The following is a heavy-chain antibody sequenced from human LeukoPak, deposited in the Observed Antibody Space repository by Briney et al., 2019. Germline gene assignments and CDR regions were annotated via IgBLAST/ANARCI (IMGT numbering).Heavy chain of an antibody. CDR1: GGSISSYH. CDR2: ISYSGST. V-gene: IGHV4-59*01. CDR3: ARDRDYYYGMDV. D-gene: IGHD3-10*01. J-gene: IGHJ6*02. Sequence: SETLSLTCTVSGGSISSYHWSWIRQPPGKGLEWIGYISYSGSTNYNPPLKSRVTISVDKSKNQFSLRLSSVTAGDTAVYYCARDRDYYYGMDVWGQGTTVTVSS.